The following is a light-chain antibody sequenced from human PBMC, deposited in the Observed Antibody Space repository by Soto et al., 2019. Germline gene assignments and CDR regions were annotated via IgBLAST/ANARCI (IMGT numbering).Light chain of an antibody. CDR1: QSVSSTS. V-gene: IGKV3-20*01. CDR2: DSS. J-gene: IGKJ2*01. Sequence: EIVLTQSPGTLSLSPGERVALSCRASQSVSSTSIAWYQQKPGQAPRLLIYDSSSRATDIPDRFSGSGSGTDFTLTIRRLEPEDFAVYYCQQYGGSPPKYTFGQGTKLEI. CDR3: QQYGGSPPKYT.